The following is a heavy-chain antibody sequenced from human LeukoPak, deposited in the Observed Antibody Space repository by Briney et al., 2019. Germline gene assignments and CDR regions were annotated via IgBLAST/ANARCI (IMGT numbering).Heavy chain of an antibody. Sequence: HPGGSLRLSCAASGFTFSNYAMSWVRQAPGKGLEWVSGISGTSGTINYAAPVKGRFTISRDNSKNTLYLQMNSLRVDDMAVYYCAKRLGDPRALDYWGQGTLVTVSS. D-gene: IGHD2-21*02. CDR2: ISGTSGTI. J-gene: IGHJ4*02. V-gene: IGHV3-23*01. CDR3: AKRLGDPRALDY. CDR1: GFTFSNYA.